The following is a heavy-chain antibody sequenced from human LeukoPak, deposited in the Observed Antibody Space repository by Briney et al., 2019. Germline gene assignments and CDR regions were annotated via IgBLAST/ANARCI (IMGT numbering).Heavy chain of an antibody. J-gene: IGHJ5*02. CDR3: AREGCSGGRCYPNGPFDP. Sequence: GGSLRLSCAASGFTVSSNYMSWVRQAPGKGLEWVSVIYGGGSTYYADSVKGRFTISRDNSKNTLYLQMNSLRAEDTAVYYCAREGCSGGRCYPNGPFDPWGQGTLVTVSS. D-gene: IGHD2-15*01. CDR1: GFTVSSNY. CDR2: IYGGGST. V-gene: IGHV3-66*01.